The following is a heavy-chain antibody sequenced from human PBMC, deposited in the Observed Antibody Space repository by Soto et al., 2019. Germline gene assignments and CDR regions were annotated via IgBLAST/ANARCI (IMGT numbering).Heavy chain of an antibody. V-gene: IGHV1-46*01. CDR1: GYTFTSYY. CDR2: INPSGGST. CDR3: ARVESSSWYDY. D-gene: IGHD6-13*01. J-gene: IGHJ4*02. Sequence: ASVKASCKASGYTFTSYYMHWLRQAPGQGLEWMGIINPSGGSTSYAQKFQGRVTMTRDTSTSTVYMELSSLRSEDTAVYYCARVESSSWYDYWGQGTLVTVSS.